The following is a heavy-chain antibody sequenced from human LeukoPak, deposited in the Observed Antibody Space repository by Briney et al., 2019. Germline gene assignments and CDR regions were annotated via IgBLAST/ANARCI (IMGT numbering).Heavy chain of an antibody. CDR3: ARLSSSSWSYWFDP. CDR1: GGSISSSSYY. CDR2: IYYSGST. D-gene: IGHD6-6*01. J-gene: IGHJ5*02. V-gene: IGHV4-39*01. Sequence: NPSETLSLTCTVSGGSISSSSYYWGWIRQLPGKGLEWIGSIYYSGSTYYNPSLKSRVTISVDTSKNQFSLKLSSVTAADTAVYYCARLSSSSWSYWFDPWGQGTLVTVSS.